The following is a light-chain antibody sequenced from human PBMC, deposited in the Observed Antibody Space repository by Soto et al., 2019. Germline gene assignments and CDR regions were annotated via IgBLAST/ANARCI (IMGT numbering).Light chain of an antibody. CDR3: QQYNNYGSWT. CDR2: KAS. Sequence: DIQMTQSPSTLSASVGDRVTITCRASQSISGWFAWYQQKPGKAPKLLIYKASTLESGVPSRFGGSGSGTEFTLTISSLQPDDFATYYCQQYNNYGSWTFGQGTRVEIK. V-gene: IGKV1-5*03. J-gene: IGKJ1*01. CDR1: QSISGW.